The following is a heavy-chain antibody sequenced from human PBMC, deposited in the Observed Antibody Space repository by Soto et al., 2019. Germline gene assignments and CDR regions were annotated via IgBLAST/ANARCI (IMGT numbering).Heavy chain of an antibody. V-gene: IGHV3-23*01. Sequence: EVQLLESGGGLVQPGGSLRLSCAASGFTFSSYAMSWVRQAPGKGLEWVSTVSGSGASTYYADSVKGRFTISGDNSKNTLFLQMNSLRAEDTAIYYCAKPPRSGTDPYVFDCWGQGTLVTVSS. CDR3: AKPPRSGTDPYVFDC. D-gene: IGHD3-10*01. CDR2: VSGSGAST. J-gene: IGHJ4*02. CDR1: GFTFSSYA.